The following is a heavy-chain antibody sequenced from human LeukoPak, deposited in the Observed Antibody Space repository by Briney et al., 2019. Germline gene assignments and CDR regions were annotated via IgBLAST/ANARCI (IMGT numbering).Heavy chain of an antibody. J-gene: IGHJ4*02. CDR1: GGSISTYY. V-gene: IGHV4-59*01. D-gene: IGHD3-22*01. CDR3: ARVVRMYYYDSSDSPDYFDY. CDR2: IYYSGST. Sequence: WETLCLTCTVSGGSISTYYWSWIRQPPGKGLEWIGYIYYSGSTNYNPSLKSRVSISVDTPKNQFSLKLSSVTAADTAVYYCARVVRMYYYDSSDSPDYFDYWGQGTLVTVSS.